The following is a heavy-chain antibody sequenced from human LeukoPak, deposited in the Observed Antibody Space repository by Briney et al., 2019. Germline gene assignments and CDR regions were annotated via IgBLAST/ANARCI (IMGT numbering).Heavy chain of an antibody. CDR3: ARRKRDSWSGTYYFDY. D-gene: IGHD3-3*01. CDR2: INHSGST. J-gene: IGHJ4*02. CDR1: GGSFSGYY. V-gene: IGHV4-34*01. Sequence: KPSETLSLTCAVYGGSFSGYYWSWIRQPPGKGLEWIGEINHSGSTNYNPSLKSRVTISVDTSKNQFSLKLSSVTAADTAVYYCARRKRDSWSGTYYFDYWGRGPLVTVSS.